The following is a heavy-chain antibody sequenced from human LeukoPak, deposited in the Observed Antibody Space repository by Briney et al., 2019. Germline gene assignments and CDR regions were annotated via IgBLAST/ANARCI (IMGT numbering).Heavy chain of an antibody. V-gene: IGHV4-34*01. CDR2: INHSGST. D-gene: IGHD5-24*01. J-gene: IGHJ5*02. Sequence: SETLSLTCAVYGGSFSGYYWSWIRQPPGKGLEWIGEINHSGSTNYNPSLKSRVTISVDTSKNQFSLKLSSVTAADTAVYYCAGRISGRWLQGGWFDPWGQGTLVTVSS. CDR1: GGSFSGYY. CDR3: AGRISGRWLQGGWFDP.